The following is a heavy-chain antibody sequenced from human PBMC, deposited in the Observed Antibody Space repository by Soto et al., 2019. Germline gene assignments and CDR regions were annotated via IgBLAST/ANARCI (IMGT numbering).Heavy chain of an antibody. V-gene: IGHV1-2*02. J-gene: IGHJ4*02. CDR1: GYPFTTYY. CDR2: IDPRSGGT. Sequence: ASVKVSCKVSGYPFTTYYIHWVQQAPGQGLEWMGWIDPRSGGTVYEQKFQGRVTMTRDTSISTVYMDLSGLTSDDTALYYCATDDYGIFPYWGQGSLVTVSS. CDR3: ATDDYGIFPY. D-gene: IGHD3-10*01.